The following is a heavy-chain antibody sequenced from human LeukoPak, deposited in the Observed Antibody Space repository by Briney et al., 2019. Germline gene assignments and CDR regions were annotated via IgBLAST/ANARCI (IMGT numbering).Heavy chain of an antibody. CDR1: GFTFSSYG. V-gene: IGHV3-30*18. CDR2: ISYDGSNK. J-gene: IGHJ6*02. D-gene: IGHD5-18*01. CDR3: AKDTGYSYGAPSDYYYGMDV. Sequence: GSLRLSCAASGFTFSSYGMHWVRQAPGKGLEWVAVISYDGSNKYYADSVKGRFTISRDNSKNTLYLQMNSLRAEDTAVYYCAKDTGYSYGAPSDYYYGMDVWGHGTTVTVSS.